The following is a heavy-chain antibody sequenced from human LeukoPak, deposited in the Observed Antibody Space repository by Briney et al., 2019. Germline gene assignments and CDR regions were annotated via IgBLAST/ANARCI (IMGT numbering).Heavy chain of an antibody. CDR1: GYTFTGYG. V-gene: IGHV1-18*01. J-gene: IGHJ4*02. CDR2: ISAYNGNT. D-gene: IGHD3-10*01. CDR3: AREGVSYYGSGSPSSY. Sequence: ASVKVSCKASGYTFTGYGISWVRQAPGQGLEWMGWISAYNGNTNYAQKLQGRVTMTTDTSTSTAYMELRSLRSDDTAVYYCAREGVSYYGSGSPSSYWGQGTLVTVSS.